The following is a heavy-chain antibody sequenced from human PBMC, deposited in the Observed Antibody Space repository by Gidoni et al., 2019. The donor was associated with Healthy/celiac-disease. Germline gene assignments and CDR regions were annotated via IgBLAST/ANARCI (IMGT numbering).Heavy chain of an antibody. CDR2: IYTSGST. D-gene: IGHD1-26*01. CDR1: GGSISSGSYY. Sequence: QVQLQESGPGLVKPSQTLSLTCTVSGGSISSGSYYWSWIRQPAGKGLEWIGRIYTSGSTNYNPSLKSRVTMSVDTSKNQFSLKLSSVTAADTAVYYCARDSGSDLPLYYWGQGTLVTVSS. J-gene: IGHJ4*02. CDR3: ARDSGSDLPLYY. V-gene: IGHV4-61*02.